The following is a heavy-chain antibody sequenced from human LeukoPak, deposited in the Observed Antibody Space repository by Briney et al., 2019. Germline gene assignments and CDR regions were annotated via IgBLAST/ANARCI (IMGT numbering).Heavy chain of an antibody. CDR3: AKDREFYDSSNNFDF. V-gene: IGHV3-23*01. CDR1: GFAFSNYA. D-gene: IGHD3-22*01. CDR2: ISATGNSK. J-gene: IGHJ4*02. Sequence: GGALRLSCAASGFAFSNYAMSWVRQAPGKGLEWVSTISATGNSKYYADSVKGRFSTSRDAASCTLYLQVSSLRAEDTVVYYWAKDREFYDSSNNFDFWGRGTLVTVSS.